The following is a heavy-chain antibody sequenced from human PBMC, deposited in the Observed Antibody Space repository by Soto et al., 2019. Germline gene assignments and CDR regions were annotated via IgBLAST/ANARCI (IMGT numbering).Heavy chain of an antibody. CDR1: GFTFSMYG. J-gene: IGHJ3*02. CDR3: ARDTPSTLGSFDT. D-gene: IGHD2-2*01. V-gene: IGHV3-33*01. CDR2: VYYDGHNK. Sequence: QVQLVKSGGGVVQPGRSQSLSCAASGFTFSMYGMHWVRQAPGKGLEWMATVYYDGHNKYYADSVRGRCTISRDNSKNMVYLQMNSLRAEDTAVYYCARDTPSTLGSFDTWGRGTMVTVSS.